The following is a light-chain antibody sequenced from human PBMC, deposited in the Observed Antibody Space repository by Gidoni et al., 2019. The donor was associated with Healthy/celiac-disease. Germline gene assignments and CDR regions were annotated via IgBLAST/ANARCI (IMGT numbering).Light chain of an antibody. V-gene: IGLV1-47*01. CDR2: RNN. CDR3: AAWDDSLSVV. Sequence: QSVLTQPPSSSGPPGQRVTIACSGSRSNIGSNYVYWYQQHPGTAPKLLIYRNNQRPSGVPDRFSGSKSGTSASLAISGLRSEDEADYYCAAWDDSLSVVFGGGTKLTVL. CDR1: RSNIGSNY. J-gene: IGLJ2*01.